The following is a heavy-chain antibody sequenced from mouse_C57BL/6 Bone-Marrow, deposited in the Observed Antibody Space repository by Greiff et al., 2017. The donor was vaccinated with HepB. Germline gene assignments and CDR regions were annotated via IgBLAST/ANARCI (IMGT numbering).Heavy chain of an antibody. Sequence: LQESGAELARPGASVKMSCKASGYTFTSYTMHWVKQRPGQGLEWIGYINPSSGYTKYNQKFKDKATLTAYKSSKTDYMQLRSMTSEDSAVYYCSRCHYGSSYPDYWGQGTALTVSS. V-gene: IGHV1-4*01. J-gene: IGHJ2*01. CDR1: GYTFTSYT. CDR3: SRCHYGSSYPDY. D-gene: IGHD1-1*01. CDR2: INPSSGYT.